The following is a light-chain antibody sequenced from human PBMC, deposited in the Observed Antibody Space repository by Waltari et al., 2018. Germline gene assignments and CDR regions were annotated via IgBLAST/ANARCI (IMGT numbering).Light chain of an antibody. CDR1: QSLNRA. J-gene: IGKJ1*01. CDR2: GVS. CDR3: QHYVRLPVA. Sequence: ELVLTQSPDTLSLSPGDRATRSCRASQSLNRALAWYQQKPGLAPRLLIYGVSTRATGIPDRFSGSGSGTDFSLTITRLEPEDFAVYYCQHYVRLPVAFGQGTKVDI. V-gene: IGKV3-20*01.